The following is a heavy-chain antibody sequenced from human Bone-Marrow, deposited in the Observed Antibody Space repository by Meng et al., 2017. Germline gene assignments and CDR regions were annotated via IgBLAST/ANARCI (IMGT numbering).Heavy chain of an antibody. D-gene: IGHD5-12*01. CDR2: ISDSGSII. Sequence: GESLKISCAASGFTFSSYEMNWVRQAPGKGLEWVSYISDSGSIIYYADSVKGRFTISRDNAKNSLYLRMNSLRAEDTAVYYCARDPLVATAEDGMDVWGQGTTVTVSS. CDR3: ARDPLVATAEDGMDV. V-gene: IGHV3-48*03. CDR1: GFTFSSYE. J-gene: IGHJ6*02.